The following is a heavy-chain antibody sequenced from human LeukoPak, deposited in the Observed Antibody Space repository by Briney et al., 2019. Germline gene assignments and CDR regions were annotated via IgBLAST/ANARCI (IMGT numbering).Heavy chain of an antibody. CDR2: IYPSGNT. D-gene: IGHD3/OR15-3a*01. J-gene: IGHJ4*02. V-gene: IGHV4-4*07. CDR3: ARQTGSGLFILP. Sequence: SETLSLTCSVSGGSFSNHFWSWVRQPAGKGLEWIGRIYPSGNTNYNPSLKSRVTLSVDTSKTQFYLSLSSVTAADTAVYYCARQTGSGLFILPGGQGTLVTVSS. CDR1: GGSFSNHF.